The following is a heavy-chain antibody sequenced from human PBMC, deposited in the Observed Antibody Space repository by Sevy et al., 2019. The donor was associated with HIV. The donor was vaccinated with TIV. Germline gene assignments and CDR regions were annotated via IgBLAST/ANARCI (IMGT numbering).Heavy chain of an antibody. Sequence: GGSLRLSCTVSGFTVSNNYMSWVRQAPGKGLEWVSVIYSGGNKYYADSVKVRFTISRDNSKNTLYLQMNSLTAEDTAIYYCARAYTVTSMDVWGKVTTVTVSS. CDR3: ARAYTVTSMDV. V-gene: IGHV3-53*01. CDR2: IYSGGNK. J-gene: IGHJ6*04. D-gene: IGHD4-17*01. CDR1: GFTVSNNY.